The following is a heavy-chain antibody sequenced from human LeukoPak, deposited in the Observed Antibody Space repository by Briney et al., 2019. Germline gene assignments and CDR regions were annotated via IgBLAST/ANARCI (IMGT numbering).Heavy chain of an antibody. V-gene: IGHV3-53*01. CDR2: IYSGGST. J-gene: IGHJ3*02. D-gene: IGHD3-10*01. CDR3: ARVRSVLPNRAFDI. CDR1: GFTVSSKY. Sequence: GGSLRLSCGDTGFTVSSKYMSWVRQAPGKGLEWASVIYSGGSTYYADSVKGRFTISRDNSKNTLHLQMNSLRAEDTAVYYCARVRSVLPNRAFDIWGQGTMVTVSS.